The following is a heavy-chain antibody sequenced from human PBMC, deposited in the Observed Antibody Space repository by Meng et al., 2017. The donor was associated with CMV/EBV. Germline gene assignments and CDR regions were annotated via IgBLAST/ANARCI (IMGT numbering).Heavy chain of an antibody. J-gene: IGHJ4*02. CDR1: QLIFSTYD. Sequence: EVPLVEAGGGMVRPGGSRRLSCAVSQLIFSTYDMNWVRQAPGKGLEWVASIGRSGTDIAYSDSVRGRFTISRDIPKNSLYLQMNSLRVEDTAVYYCATDPNWGTLWGQGALVTVSS. CDR2: IGRSGTDI. D-gene: IGHD7-27*01. CDR3: ATDPNWGTL. V-gene: IGHV3-21*01.